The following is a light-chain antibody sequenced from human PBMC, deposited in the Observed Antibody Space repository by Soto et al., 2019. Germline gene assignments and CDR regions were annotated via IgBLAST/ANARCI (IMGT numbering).Light chain of an antibody. J-gene: IGKJ1*01. Sequence: EIVLTQPPATLSLSPGERSTLSCWASQSVNRYLVWYQQKHGQXPRXXMYDASKRATGIPARFSGIGSGTDLTITISSLEPEDCAVYDGQQRDIWPWTFGQGTKVDIK. CDR2: DAS. V-gene: IGKV3-11*01. CDR1: QSVNRY. CDR3: QQRDIWPWT.